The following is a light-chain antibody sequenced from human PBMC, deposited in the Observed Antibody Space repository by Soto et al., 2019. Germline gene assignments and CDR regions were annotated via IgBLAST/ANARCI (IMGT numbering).Light chain of an antibody. V-gene: IGKV3-11*01. Sequence: EIVMTQSPASLSVSPGERVTLSCRASQSVRSELAWYQQKSGQPPRLLIYDVSNRATGIPARFSGSGSGTDFTLTITSLEPEDFAVYFCHQRYNWPRVTFGQGTQLEIK. CDR1: QSVRSE. CDR3: HQRYNWPRVT. J-gene: IGKJ5*01. CDR2: DVS.